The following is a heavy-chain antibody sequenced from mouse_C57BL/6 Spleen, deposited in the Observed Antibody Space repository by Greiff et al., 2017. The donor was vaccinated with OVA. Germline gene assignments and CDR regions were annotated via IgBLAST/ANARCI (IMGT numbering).Heavy chain of an antibody. D-gene: IGHD2-1*01. CDR1: GYTFTSYW. Sequence: QVQLKESGAELAKPGASVKLSCKASGYTFTSYWMHWVKQRPGQGLEWIGYINPSSGYTKYNQKFKDKATLTADKSSSTAYMQLSSLTYEDSAVYYCARGTWGNYDYFDYWGQGTTLTVSS. CDR2: INPSSGYT. J-gene: IGHJ2*01. CDR3: ARGTWGNYDYFDY. V-gene: IGHV1-7*01.